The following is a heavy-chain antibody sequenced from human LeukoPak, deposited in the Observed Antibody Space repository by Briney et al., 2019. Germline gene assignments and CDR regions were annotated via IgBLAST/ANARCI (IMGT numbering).Heavy chain of an antibody. J-gene: IGHJ5*02. CDR1: GGSISSGGYF. D-gene: IGHD6-19*01. Sequence: PSETLSLTCTVSGGSISSGGYFWSWIRQHPGKGLERIGYIYYGGSTYYNPSLKSRLTISADTSENQFSLRLTSVTAADTAVYYCARGTYSSGWSLGFDPWGQGTLVTVSS. V-gene: IGHV4-31*03. CDR3: ARGTYSSGWSLGFDP. CDR2: IYYGGST.